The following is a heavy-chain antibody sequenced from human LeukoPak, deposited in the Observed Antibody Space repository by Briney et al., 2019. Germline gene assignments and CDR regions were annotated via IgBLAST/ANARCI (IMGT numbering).Heavy chain of an antibody. J-gene: IGHJ6*02. V-gene: IGHV1-69*04. D-gene: IGHD1/OR15-1a*01. CDR2: IIPILGIA. CDR3: ARDAMNNYYYYGMDV. Sequence: SVTVSCKASGGTFSSYAISWVRQAPGQGLEWLGRIIPILGIANYAQKFQGRVAITADKSTSTAYMELSSLRSEDTAVYYCARDAMNNYYYYGMDVWGQGTTVTVSS. CDR1: GGTFSSYA.